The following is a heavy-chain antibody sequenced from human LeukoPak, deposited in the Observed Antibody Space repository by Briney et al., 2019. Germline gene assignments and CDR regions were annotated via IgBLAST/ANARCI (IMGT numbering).Heavy chain of an antibody. J-gene: IGHJ4*02. Sequence: RGESLKISCKGSGYSFTSYWIGWVRQMPGKGLEWMGIIYPGDSDTRYSPSFQGQVTISADKSISTAYLQWSSLKASDTATYYCARTSDSSGSDFDYWGQGTLVTVSS. CDR3: ARTSDSSGSDFDY. CDR1: GYSFTSYW. D-gene: IGHD3-22*01. V-gene: IGHV5-51*01. CDR2: IYPGDSDT.